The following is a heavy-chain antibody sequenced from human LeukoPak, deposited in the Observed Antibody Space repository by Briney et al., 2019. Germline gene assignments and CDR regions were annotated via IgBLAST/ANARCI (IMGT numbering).Heavy chain of an antibody. D-gene: IGHD3-22*01. J-gene: IGHJ4*02. Sequence: GGSLRLSCAASGFTFSDYYMSWIRQAPGKGLEWVSYISSSGSTIYYADSVKGRFTISRDNAKDSLYLQMNSLRAEDTAVYYCARAHDSSGYYPPDYWGQGTLVTVSS. CDR1: GFTFSDYY. CDR2: ISSSGSTI. CDR3: ARAHDSSGYYPPDY. V-gene: IGHV3-11*01.